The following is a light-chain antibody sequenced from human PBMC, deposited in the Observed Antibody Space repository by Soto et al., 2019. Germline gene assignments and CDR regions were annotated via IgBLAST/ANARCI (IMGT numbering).Light chain of an antibody. Sequence: EIVLTQSPGTLSLSQGERATLSCRASQSVSSNYLAWYQQRPGQAPRLLIYGASIRATGVPDRFSGSGSGTDFTLTISRLEPEDFALYYCQQYGSSPTTLGQGTRLEIK. CDR2: GAS. CDR3: QQYGSSPTT. J-gene: IGKJ5*01. CDR1: QSVSSNY. V-gene: IGKV3-20*01.